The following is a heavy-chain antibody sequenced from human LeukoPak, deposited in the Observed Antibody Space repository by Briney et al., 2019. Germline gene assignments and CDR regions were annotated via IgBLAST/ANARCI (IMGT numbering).Heavy chain of an antibody. CDR3: ARVIPDDFISGNIGGDAFDI. CDR2: INSDGSST. Sequence: GGSLRLSCAASGFTFSSYWMHWVRQAPGKGLVWVSRINSDGSSTSYADSVKGRFTISRDNARNTLYLQMNSLRAEDTAVYYCARVIPDDFISGNIGGDAFDIWGQGTMVTVSS. CDR1: GFTFSSYW. V-gene: IGHV3-74*01. D-gene: IGHD1-26*01. J-gene: IGHJ3*02.